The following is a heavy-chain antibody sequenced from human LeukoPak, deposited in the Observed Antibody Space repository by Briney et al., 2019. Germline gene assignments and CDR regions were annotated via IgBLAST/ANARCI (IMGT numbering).Heavy chain of an antibody. V-gene: IGHV3-43*01. J-gene: IGHJ4*02. CDR3: AKDRGWEDRYNQGAFDY. CDR1: GFTFDDYT. CDR2: ISWDGGST. Sequence: GGSLRLSCAASGFTFDDYTMHWVRQAPGKGLEWVSLISWDGGSTYYADSAKGRFTISRDNSKNSLYLQMNSLRTEDTALYYCAKDRGWEDRYNQGAFDYWCQGTLVTVSP. D-gene: IGHD5-24*01.